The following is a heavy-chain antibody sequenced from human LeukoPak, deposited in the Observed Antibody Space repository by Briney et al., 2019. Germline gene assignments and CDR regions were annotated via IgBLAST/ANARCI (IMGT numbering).Heavy chain of an antibody. V-gene: IGHV3-30-3*01. Sequence: QPGRSLRLSCAASGFTFSSYAMHWVRQAPGKGLEWVAVISYDGSNKYYADSVKGRFTISRDNAKNSLFLQMNYLRAEDTAIYYCARDLAGHYYGSGSSFDYWGQGTLVTVSS. CDR1: GFTFSSYA. CDR3: ARDLAGHYYGSGSSFDY. D-gene: IGHD3-10*01. CDR2: ISYDGSNK. J-gene: IGHJ4*02.